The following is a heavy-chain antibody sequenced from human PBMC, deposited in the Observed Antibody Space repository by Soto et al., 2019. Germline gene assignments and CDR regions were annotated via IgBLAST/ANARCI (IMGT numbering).Heavy chain of an antibody. D-gene: IGHD3-3*01. CDR3: VRDFGWYFRSGYMDV. CDR1: GFDFSSYS. J-gene: IGHJ6*03. Sequence: EVQLVESGGGLVKPGGSLRLSCAASGFDFSSYSMNWVRQAPGKGLEWVSSINEDSSYIYYAHSLRGRFTISRDNSKASLYLQMNSLRAEDKAVYYCVRDFGWYFRSGYMDVWGDGATVTVSS. V-gene: IGHV3-21*02. CDR2: INEDSSYI.